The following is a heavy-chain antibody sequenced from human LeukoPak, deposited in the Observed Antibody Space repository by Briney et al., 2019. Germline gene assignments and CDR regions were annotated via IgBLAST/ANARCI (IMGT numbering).Heavy chain of an antibody. CDR3: ARGASYYYDSSGYYRY. CDR1: GFTFSSYA. V-gene: IGHV4-59*01. Sequence: GSLRLSCAASGFTFSSYAMSWIRQPPGKGLEWIGHIYYSGSTNYNPSLKSRVTISVDTSKNQFSLKLSSVTAADTAVYYCARGASYYYDSSGYYRYWGQGTLVTVSS. CDR2: IYYSGST. J-gene: IGHJ4*02. D-gene: IGHD3-22*01.